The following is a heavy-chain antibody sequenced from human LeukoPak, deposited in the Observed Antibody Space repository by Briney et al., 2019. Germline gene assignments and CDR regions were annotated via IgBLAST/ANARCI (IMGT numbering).Heavy chain of an antibody. Sequence: PGGSLRLSCAASGFTFTNYWMSWVRQAPGKGLEWVANIKEDGSEEYYVDFVKGRFTISRDNAKNSVFLRMNSLRAEDTAIYYCVRGGGYFDNWGQGTLVTVSS. CDR1: GFTFTNYW. D-gene: IGHD2-15*01. J-gene: IGHJ4*02. CDR2: IKEDGSEE. V-gene: IGHV3-7*01. CDR3: VRGGGYFDN.